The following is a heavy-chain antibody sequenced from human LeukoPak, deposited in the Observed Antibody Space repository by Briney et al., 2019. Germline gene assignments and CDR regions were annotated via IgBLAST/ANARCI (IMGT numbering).Heavy chain of an antibody. CDR2: IYYSGST. D-gene: IGHD1-26*01. Sequence: KTSQTLSLTCTVSGGSISSGGYYWSWIRQPPGKGLEWIGYIYYSGSTNYNPSLKSRVTISVDTSKNQFSLKLSSVTAADTAVYYCARGRKGELLGEYYFDYWGQGTLVTVSS. J-gene: IGHJ4*02. V-gene: IGHV4-61*08. CDR3: ARGRKGELLGEYYFDY. CDR1: GGSISSGGYY.